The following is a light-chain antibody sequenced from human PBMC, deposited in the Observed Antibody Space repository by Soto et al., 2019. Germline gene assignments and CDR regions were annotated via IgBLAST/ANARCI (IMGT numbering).Light chain of an antibody. CDR3: QQYNNLLWT. CDR1: QNISSN. Sequence: EIVMTQSPATLSVSPGERDTLSCRARQNISSNLAWYQQKPGQAPRVLIDGASTRAPGIPARFSGRGSWTEFPLTISSLQSEDFAVYYWQQYNNLLWTFGQGPKVEIK. J-gene: IGKJ1*01. V-gene: IGKV3-15*01. CDR2: GAS.